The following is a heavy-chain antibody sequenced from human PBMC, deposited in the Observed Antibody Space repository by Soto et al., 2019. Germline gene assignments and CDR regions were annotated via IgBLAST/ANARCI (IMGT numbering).Heavy chain of an antibody. J-gene: IGHJ4*02. CDR1: GVSVSSGSFH. V-gene: IGHV4-61*01. CDR3: TRVGARYCSGATCPMAY. Sequence: PSETLSLTCIVSGVSVSSGSFHCNWIRQSPGKGLEWIGYAHYGGSANYDPSLKSRLTISVDTSKNQFSLNLSSVTAADTAVYYCTRVGARYCSGATCPMAYWGQGALVTVSS. D-gene: IGHD2-15*01. CDR2: AHYGGSA.